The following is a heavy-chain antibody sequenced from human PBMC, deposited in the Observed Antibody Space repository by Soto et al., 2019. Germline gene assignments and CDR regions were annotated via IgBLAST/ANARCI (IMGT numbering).Heavy chain of an antibody. J-gene: IGHJ4*02. Sequence: GGSLRLSCPASGFTFSSYWMHWVRKAPGKGLVLVSRINSDGSSTSYSDSVKGPFTISKHKAKNPLYLQMHSLRAXNKDLYYCVRDYDSSGFNSVHWGQGNLVTVSS. V-gene: IGHV3-74*01. CDR1: GFTFSSYW. D-gene: IGHD3-22*01. CDR2: INSDGSST. CDR3: VRDYDSSGFNSVH.